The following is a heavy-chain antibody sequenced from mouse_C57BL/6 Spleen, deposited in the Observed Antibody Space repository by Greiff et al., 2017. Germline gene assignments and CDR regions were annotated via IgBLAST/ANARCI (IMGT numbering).Heavy chain of an antibody. CDR3: APRDAMDY. CDR2: IYPGSGST. CDR1: GYTFTSYW. V-gene: IGHV1-55*01. D-gene: IGHD3-3*01. J-gene: IGHJ4*01. Sequence: VQLQQPGAELVKPGASVKMSCKASGYTFTSYWITWVKQKPGQGLEWIGDIYPGSGSTNYNEKFKSKATLTVDTSSNTAYMQLSSLASEDSAVYNCAPRDAMDYWGQGTSVTVSS.